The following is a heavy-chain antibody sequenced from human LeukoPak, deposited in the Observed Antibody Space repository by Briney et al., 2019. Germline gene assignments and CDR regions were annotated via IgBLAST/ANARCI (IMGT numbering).Heavy chain of an antibody. D-gene: IGHD5-12*01. CDR2: ITVYKDNT. CDR1: GYTFTSHD. CDR3: ARDRSGYGRDYFDY. V-gene: IGHV1-18*01. J-gene: IGHJ4*02. Sequence: ASVKVSCKASGYTFTSHDISWVRQAPGQGLEWMGTITVYKDNTKYAQKFQGRVTMTTDTTTSTAYMELRSLTSDDTAVYYCARDRSGYGRDYFDYWGQGTLVTVSS.